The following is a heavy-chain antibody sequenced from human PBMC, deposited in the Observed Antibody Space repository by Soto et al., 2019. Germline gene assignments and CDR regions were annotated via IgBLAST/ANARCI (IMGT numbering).Heavy chain of an antibody. Sequence: ASVKVSCKASGYTFTSYDINWVRQATGQGLEWMGWMNPNSGNTGYAQKFQGRVTMTRNTSISTAYMELSSLRSEDTAVYYCARNGCSSTSCYAPKLNYYYYYMDVWGKGTTVTV. J-gene: IGHJ6*03. D-gene: IGHD2-2*01. CDR1: GYTFTSYD. CDR2: MNPNSGNT. CDR3: ARNGCSSTSCYAPKLNYYYYYMDV. V-gene: IGHV1-8*01.